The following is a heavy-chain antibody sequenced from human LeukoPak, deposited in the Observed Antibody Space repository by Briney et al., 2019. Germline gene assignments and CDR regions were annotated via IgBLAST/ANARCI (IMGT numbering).Heavy chain of an antibody. J-gene: IGHJ4*02. D-gene: IGHD1-26*01. Sequence: ASVKVSCKASGYTFTGYYMHWVRQAPGQGLERMGWINPNSGGTNYAQKFQGRVTMTRDTSISTAYMELSRLRSDDTAVYYCAREGQYSGSYLDLDYWGQGTLVTVSS. V-gene: IGHV1-2*02. CDR3: AREGQYSGSYLDLDY. CDR1: GYTFTGYY. CDR2: INPNSGGT.